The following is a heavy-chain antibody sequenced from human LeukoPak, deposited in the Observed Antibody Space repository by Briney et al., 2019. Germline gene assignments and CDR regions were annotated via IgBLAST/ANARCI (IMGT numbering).Heavy chain of an antibody. J-gene: IGHJ4*02. CDR1: GFTFSSYD. CDR3: AKDAPRTSGWYYFDY. V-gene: IGHV3-23*01. CDR2: ISDSGDRT. Sequence: PGGSLRLSCAASGFTFSSYDMNWVRPAPGKGLEWVSGISDSGDRTYYADSVKGRFTISRDNSKNTLYLQMNSLRAEDTAVYYCAKDAPRTSGWYYFDYWGQGTLVTVSS. D-gene: IGHD6-19*01.